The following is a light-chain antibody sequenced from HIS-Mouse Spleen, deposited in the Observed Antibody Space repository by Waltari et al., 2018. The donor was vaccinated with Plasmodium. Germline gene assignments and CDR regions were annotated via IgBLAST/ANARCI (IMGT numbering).Light chain of an antibody. V-gene: IGLV2-23*03. J-gene: IGLJ2*01. CDR2: EGR. CDR1: SSDVGSYNL. Sequence: QSALTQPASVSGSPGQSITISCTGTSSDVGSYNLVSSYQQHPGKAPKLMIYEGRKRPSGVSNRFSGSKSGNTASLTISGLQAEDEADYYCCSYAGSSTFVVFGGGTKLTVL. CDR3: CSYAGSSTFVV.